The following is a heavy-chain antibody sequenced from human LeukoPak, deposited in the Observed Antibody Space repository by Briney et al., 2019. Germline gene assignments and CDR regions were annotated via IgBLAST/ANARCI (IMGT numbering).Heavy chain of an antibody. Sequence: PSETLSLTCTVSGYSISSGYYWGWIRQPPGKGLEWIGSIYHSGSTYYNPSLKSRVTISVDTSKSQFSLKLSSVTAADTAVYYCARFWSYYDSSGYYPNWYFDLWGRGTLVTVSS. V-gene: IGHV4-38-2*02. CDR2: IYHSGST. J-gene: IGHJ2*01. D-gene: IGHD3-22*01. CDR3: ARFWSYYDSSGYYPNWYFDL. CDR1: GYSISSGYY.